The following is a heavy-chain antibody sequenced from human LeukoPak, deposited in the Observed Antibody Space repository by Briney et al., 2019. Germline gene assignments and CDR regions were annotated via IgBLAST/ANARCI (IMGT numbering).Heavy chain of an antibody. J-gene: IGHJ4*02. V-gene: IGHV4-59*01. Sequence: PSAPLSLTCTASGSTISSNYWCWSRQPPAKGLLGFGYIYYSGSTNYNPSLKSRVTISVDTSKNQFSLKLSSVTAADTAVYYCARVGGAKQQLDFDYWGQGTLVTVSS. D-gene: IGHD6-13*01. CDR2: IYYSGST. CDR3: ARVGGAKQQLDFDY. CDR1: GSTISSNY.